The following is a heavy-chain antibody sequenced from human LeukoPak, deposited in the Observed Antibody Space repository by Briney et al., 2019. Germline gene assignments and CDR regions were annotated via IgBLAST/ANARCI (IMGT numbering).Heavy chain of an antibody. CDR3: AKESPDFDY. CDR1: GFSFSTYW. J-gene: IGHJ4*02. Sequence: GGSLRLSXAASGFSFSTYWMTWVRQAPGKGLEWVASIKQDGSETYYVDSVKGRFTISRDNSKNTLHLQMDSLRVEDTAVYYCAKESPDFDYWGQGTLVTVSS. CDR2: IKQDGSET. V-gene: IGHV3-7*03.